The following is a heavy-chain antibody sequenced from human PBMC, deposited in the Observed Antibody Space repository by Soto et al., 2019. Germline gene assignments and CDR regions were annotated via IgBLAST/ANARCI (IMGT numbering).Heavy chain of an antibody. V-gene: IGHV4-59*01. J-gene: IGHJ6*02. CDR1: GGSISSYY. D-gene: IGHD2-15*01. CDR3: ARGLKVSLYYYYGMDV. Sequence: SSETLSLTCTVSGGSISSYYWSWIRQPPGKGLEWIGYIYYSGSTNYNPSLKSRVTISVDTSKNQFSLKLSSVTAADTAVYYCARGLKVSLYYYYGMDVWGQGTTVTVSS. CDR2: IYYSGST.